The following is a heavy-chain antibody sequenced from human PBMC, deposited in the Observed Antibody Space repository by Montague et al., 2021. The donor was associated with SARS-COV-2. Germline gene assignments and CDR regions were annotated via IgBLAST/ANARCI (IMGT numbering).Heavy chain of an antibody. CDR1: GGSISSSSHY. Sequence: SETLSLTCTVSGGSISSSSHYWGWIRQPPGKGLEWIGSIYYSGSTYYNPSLKSRVTISVDTSKNQFSLKLSSVTAADTAVFYCARHSGDYTNFGVDFYYMDVWGKGTTVTVSS. J-gene: IGHJ6*03. CDR2: IYYSGST. D-gene: IGHD3-3*01. CDR3: ARHSGDYTNFGVDFYYMDV. V-gene: IGHV4-39*01.